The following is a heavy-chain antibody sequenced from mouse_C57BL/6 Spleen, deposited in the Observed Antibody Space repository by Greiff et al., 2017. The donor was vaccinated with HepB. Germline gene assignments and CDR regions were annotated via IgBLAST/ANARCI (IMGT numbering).Heavy chain of an antibody. D-gene: IGHD1-1*01. J-gene: IGHJ2*01. CDR1: GYTFTSYW. CDR2: IHPNSGST. CDR3: ARPNLLGKTLDY. Sequence: QVQLQQPGAELVKPGASVKLSCKASGYTFTSYWMHWVKQRPGQGLEWIGMIHPNSGSTNYNEKFKSKATLTVDKSSSTAYMQLSSLTSEDSAVYYCARPNLLGKTLDYWGQGTTLTVSS. V-gene: IGHV1-64*01.